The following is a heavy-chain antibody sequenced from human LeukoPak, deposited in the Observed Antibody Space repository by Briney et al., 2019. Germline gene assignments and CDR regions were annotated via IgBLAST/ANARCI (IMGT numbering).Heavy chain of an antibody. CDR3: ARVYDHYGSAYYFDY. CDR1: GGSISSNSYY. Sequence: PSETLSLTCTVSGGSISSNSYYWGWIRQPPGKGLEWIGIIYHTGSTYYNLSLKSRVAISVDTSKNQFSLKLSSMTAADTAVYYCARVYDHYGSAYYFDYWGQGTLVTVSS. V-gene: IGHV4-39*07. J-gene: IGHJ4*02. D-gene: IGHD3-10*01. CDR2: IYHTGST.